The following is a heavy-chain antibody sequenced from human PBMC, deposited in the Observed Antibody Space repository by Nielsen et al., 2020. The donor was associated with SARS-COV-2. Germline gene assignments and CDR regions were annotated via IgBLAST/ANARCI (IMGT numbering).Heavy chain of an antibody. Sequence: SETLSLTCTVSGGSISSYYWSWIRQPPGKGLEWIGSIYYSGSTYYNPSLKSRVTISVDTSKNQFSLKLSSVTAADTAVYYCARHRHSSGWYRYYYYYYGMDVWGQGTTVTVSS. CDR3: ARHRHSSGWYRYYYYYYGMDV. V-gene: IGHV4-39*01. CDR2: IYYSGST. D-gene: IGHD6-19*01. CDR1: GGSISSYY. J-gene: IGHJ6*02.